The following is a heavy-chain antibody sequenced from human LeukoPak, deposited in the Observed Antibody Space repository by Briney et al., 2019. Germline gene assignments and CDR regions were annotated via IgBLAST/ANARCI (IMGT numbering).Heavy chain of an antibody. CDR1: GYTFTSYY. D-gene: IGHD3-16*02. V-gene: IGHV1-46*01. J-gene: IGHJ6*02. CDR2: INPSGGST. Sequence: ASVKVSCKASGYTFTSYYMHWVRQAPGQGLEWMGIINPSGGSTSYAQKFQGRVTMTRDTSTSTVYMELSSLRSEDTAVYYCAVPYDYVWGSYRYTYYYYGIDVWGQGTTVTVSS. CDR3: AVPYDYVWGSYRYTYYYYGIDV.